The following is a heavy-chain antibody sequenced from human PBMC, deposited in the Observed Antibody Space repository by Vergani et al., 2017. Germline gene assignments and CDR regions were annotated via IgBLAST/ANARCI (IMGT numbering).Heavy chain of an antibody. J-gene: IGHJ4*02. V-gene: IGHV1-18*01. CDR3: ATGQNMVRGVILEYYFDY. CDR1: GYTFTSYG. Sequence: QVQLVQSGAEVKKPGASVKVSCKASGYTFTSYGISWVRQAPGQGLEWMGWISAYNGNTNYAQKLQGRVTMTTDTSTSTAYMELSSLRSEDTAVYYCATGQNMVRGVILEYYFDYWGQGTLVTVSS. D-gene: IGHD3-10*01. CDR2: ISAYNGNT.